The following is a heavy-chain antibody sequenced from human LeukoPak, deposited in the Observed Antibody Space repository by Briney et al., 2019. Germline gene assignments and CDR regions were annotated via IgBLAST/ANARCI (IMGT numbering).Heavy chain of an antibody. J-gene: IGHJ4*02. CDR3: ARVEYSGWNLEY. Sequence: GGSLRLSCAASGFAFRSDWMSWVRQAPGKGLEWVANINQGGSVQYYMDSVKGRFTISRDDAKNSLYVQMSSLRDEDTAVYYCARVEYSGWNLEYWGQGTLVTVSS. V-gene: IGHV3-7*01. CDR1: GFAFRSDW. CDR2: INQGGSVQ. D-gene: IGHD5-12*01.